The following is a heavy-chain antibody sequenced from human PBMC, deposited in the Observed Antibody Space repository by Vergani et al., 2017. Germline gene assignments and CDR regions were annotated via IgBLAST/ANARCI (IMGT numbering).Heavy chain of an antibody. CDR1: GFTLGDYA. Sequence: EVHLVESGGGLVQPGRSLRLSCSGSGFTLGDYAMTWVRQAPGKGLEWVAFIWSKPYGGTTEYAASVKGRFTISRDDSKSIAYLQMSSLKAEDTAVYYCASACRSISCPFDNWGQGALVTVSS. CDR3: ASACRSISCPFDN. J-gene: IGHJ4*02. D-gene: IGHD2-2*01. V-gene: IGHV3-49*04. CDR2: IWSKPYGGTT.